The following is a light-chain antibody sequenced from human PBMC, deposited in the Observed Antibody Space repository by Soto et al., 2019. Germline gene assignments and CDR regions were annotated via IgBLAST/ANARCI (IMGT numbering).Light chain of an antibody. Sequence: DIKMTQSPSTLSASVGDRVTITCRASQSISSWLAWYQQKPGKAPKLLIYRASSLEKGVPSRFSGSGSGTEFTLTISSLQPDDFATYYCQRYDSSSYTFGQGTKLEIK. J-gene: IGKJ2*01. V-gene: IGKV1-5*03. CDR2: RAS. CDR3: QRYDSSSYT. CDR1: QSISSW.